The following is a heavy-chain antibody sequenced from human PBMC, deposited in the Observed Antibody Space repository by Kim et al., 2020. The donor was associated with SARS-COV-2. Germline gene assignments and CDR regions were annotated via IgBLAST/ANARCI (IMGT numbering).Heavy chain of an antibody. Sequence: SETLSLTCAVYGGSFNRNYWSWIRQPPEKGLEWIGQIHDGGSTTYNPSLRSRVAISIDTSKSQFSLRVRSVTAADTAVYYCAGHCGGDTCQYGMDVWGQGTTVTVSS. D-gene: IGHD2-21*01. CDR2: IHDGGST. V-gene: IGHV4-34*01. CDR1: GGSFNRNY. J-gene: IGHJ6*02. CDR3: AGHCGGDTCQYGMDV.